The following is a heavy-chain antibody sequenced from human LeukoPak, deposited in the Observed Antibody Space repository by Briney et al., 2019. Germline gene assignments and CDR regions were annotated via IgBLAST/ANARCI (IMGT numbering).Heavy chain of an antibody. Sequence: GESLKISCKGSGDIFTNNWSGWLRQMPGKGLEVMGIIYPGDSDTRYSPSFEGQVTISADKSISTAYLQWSSLKASDTAMYYCARRFHFASSGLRTPSFDYWGQGTPVTVSS. CDR2: IYPGDSDT. D-gene: IGHD3-22*01. V-gene: IGHV5-51*01. CDR1: GDIFTNNW. J-gene: IGHJ4*02. CDR3: ARRFHFASSGLRTPSFDY.